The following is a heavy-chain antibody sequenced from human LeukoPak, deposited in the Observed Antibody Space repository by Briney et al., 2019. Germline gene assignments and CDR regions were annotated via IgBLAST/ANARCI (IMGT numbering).Heavy chain of an antibody. V-gene: IGHV4-34*01. Sequence: SETLSLTCAVYGGSFSGYYWSWIRQPPGKGLEWIGEINHSGSTNYNPSLKSRVTISVDTSKNQFSLKLSSVTAADTAVYYCARALGYSGSYLDYWGQGTLVTVSS. CDR2: INHSGST. CDR3: ARALGYSGSYLDY. CDR1: GGSFSGYY. D-gene: IGHD1-26*01. J-gene: IGHJ4*02.